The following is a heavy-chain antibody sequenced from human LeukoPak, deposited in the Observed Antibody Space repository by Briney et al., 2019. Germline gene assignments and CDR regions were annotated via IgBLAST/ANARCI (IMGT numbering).Heavy chain of an antibody. CDR2: IYTSGST. V-gene: IGHV4-61*02. CDR1: GGSISSGSYY. D-gene: IGHD1-20*01. Sequence: SETLSLTRTVSGGSISSGSYYWSWIRQPAGKGLEWIGRIYTSGSTNYNPSLKSRVTISVDTSKSQFSLKLISVTAADTAVYYCARESKTITGTPGYFDYWGQGTLVTVSS. J-gene: IGHJ4*02. CDR3: ARESKTITGTPGYFDY.